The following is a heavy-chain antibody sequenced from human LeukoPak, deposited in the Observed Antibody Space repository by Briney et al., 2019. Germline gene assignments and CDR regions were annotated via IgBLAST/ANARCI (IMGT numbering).Heavy chain of an antibody. CDR2: ISSTGGST. CDR3: ARGYSSLDP. D-gene: IGHD6-19*01. CDR1: GFTFSSYA. V-gene: IGHV3-23*01. Sequence: GGSLRLSCAASGFTFSSYAMSWVRQAPGKGLEWVSGISSTGGSTYYADSVKGRFTISRDNSKNTLYLHMNSLTAGDTAVYYCARGYSSLDPWGQGTLVTVSS. J-gene: IGHJ5*02.